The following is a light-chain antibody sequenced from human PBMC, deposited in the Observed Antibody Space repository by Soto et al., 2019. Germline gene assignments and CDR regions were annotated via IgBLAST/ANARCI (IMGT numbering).Light chain of an antibody. V-gene: IGKV1-6*01. CDR1: QGIRSD. CDR2: AAS. J-gene: IGKJ2*01. CDR3: LQYYNYPRT. Sequence: AIQMTQSPSSLSSSVGDRVTITCRASQGIRSDLGWFQQKPGEAPKLLLYAASSLESGVPSRFSGSGFGTDFTLTISSLQPEDFATYYCLQYYNYPRTFGQGTKLEIK.